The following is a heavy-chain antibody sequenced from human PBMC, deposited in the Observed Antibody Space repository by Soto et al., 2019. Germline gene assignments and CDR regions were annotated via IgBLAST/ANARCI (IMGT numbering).Heavy chain of an antibody. CDR3: AKAFWSGLLRTKESRDFNALDV. J-gene: IGHJ6*02. Sequence: PSETLSLTCAVYGGSFSGYYWSWIRQPPGKGLEWIGEINHSGSTYYNPSLKSRVTISVDRSKNQFSLKLSSVTAEDTAVYYCAKAFWSGLLRTKESRDFNALDVWGQGTTVTVSS. CDR2: INHSGST. V-gene: IGHV4-34*01. D-gene: IGHD3-3*01. CDR1: GGSFSGYY.